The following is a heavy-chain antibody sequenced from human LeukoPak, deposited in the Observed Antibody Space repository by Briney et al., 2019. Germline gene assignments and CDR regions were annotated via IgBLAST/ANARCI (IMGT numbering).Heavy chain of an antibody. CDR3: AKDRCSNGIGCYYYYMDV. Sequence: KPGGSLRLSCAASGFTFSSYSMNWVRQAPGKGLEWVSSISSSSSYIYYADSVKGRFTISRDNAKNSLYLQMSSLRAEDTAVYYCAKDRCSNGIGCYYYYMDVWGKGTTVTISS. CDR2: ISSSSSYI. V-gene: IGHV3-21*01. J-gene: IGHJ6*03. CDR1: GFTFSSYS. D-gene: IGHD2-8*01.